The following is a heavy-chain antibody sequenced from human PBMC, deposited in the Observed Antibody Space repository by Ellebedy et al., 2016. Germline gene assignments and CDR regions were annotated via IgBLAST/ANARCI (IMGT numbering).Heavy chain of an antibody. V-gene: IGHV1-2*04. Sequence: ASVKVSCKASGYTFTGYYMHWVRQAPGQGLEWMGWINPNSGGTNYAQKFQGWVTMTRDTSISTAYMELSRLRSDDTAVYYCAVLYNSRLLWFGELLPPPFDYWGQGTLVTVSS. D-gene: IGHD3-10*01. J-gene: IGHJ4*02. CDR1: GYTFTGYY. CDR2: INPNSGGT. CDR3: AVLYNSRLLWFGELLPPPFDY.